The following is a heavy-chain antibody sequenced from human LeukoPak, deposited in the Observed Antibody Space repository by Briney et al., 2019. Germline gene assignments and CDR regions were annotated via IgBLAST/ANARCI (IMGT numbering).Heavy chain of an antibody. V-gene: IGHV3-23*01. CDR3: AKGRVYYDILTGYYPEPYFDY. CDR2: ISGSGGST. D-gene: IGHD3-9*01. CDR1: GFTFSSYA. Sequence: GGSLRLSCAASGFTFSSYAMSWVRQAPGKGLEWVSAISGSGGSTYYADSVKGRFTISRDNSKNTLYLQMNSLRAEDTAVYYCAKGRVYYDILTGYYPEPYFDYWGQGTLVTVSS. J-gene: IGHJ4*02.